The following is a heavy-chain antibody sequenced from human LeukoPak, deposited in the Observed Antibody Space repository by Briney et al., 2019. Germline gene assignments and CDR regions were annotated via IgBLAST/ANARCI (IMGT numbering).Heavy chain of an antibody. Sequence: SETLSLTCAVYGGSFSGYYWSWIRQPPGKGLEWIGEINHSGSTNYNPSLKSRVTISVDTSKNQFSLKLSSVTAADTAVYYCARDLGGNYRTFDYWGQGTLVTVSS. J-gene: IGHJ4*02. CDR1: GGSFSGYY. CDR2: INHSGST. D-gene: IGHD3-16*02. V-gene: IGHV4-34*01. CDR3: ARDLGGNYRTFDY.